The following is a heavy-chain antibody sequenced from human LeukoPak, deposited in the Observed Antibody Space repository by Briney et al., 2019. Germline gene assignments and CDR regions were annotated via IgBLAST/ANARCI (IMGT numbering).Heavy chain of an antibody. D-gene: IGHD6-6*01. Sequence: ASMKVSCKASGYTFTGYYMHWVRQAPGQGLEWMGWINPNSGGTNYAQKFQGWVTMTRDTSISTAYVELSRLRSDDTAVYYCARSPWDSSSFDYWGQGTLVTVSS. CDR2: INPNSGGT. V-gene: IGHV1-2*04. CDR1: GYTFTGYY. CDR3: ARSPWDSSSFDY. J-gene: IGHJ4*02.